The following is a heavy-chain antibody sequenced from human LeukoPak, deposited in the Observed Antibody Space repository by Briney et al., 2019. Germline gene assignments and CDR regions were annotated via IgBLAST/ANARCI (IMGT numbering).Heavy chain of an antibody. CDR3: ARGLVRYYYGSGSYSTYFDY. CDR2: INHSGST. CDR1: GGSFSGYY. Sequence: SETLSLTCAVYGGSFSGYYWSWIRQPPGKGLEWIGEINHSGSTNYNPSLKSRVTISVDTSKNQFSLKLSSVTAADTAVYYCARGLVRYYYGSGSYSTYFDYWGQGTLVTVSS. J-gene: IGHJ4*02. V-gene: IGHV4-34*01. D-gene: IGHD3-10*01.